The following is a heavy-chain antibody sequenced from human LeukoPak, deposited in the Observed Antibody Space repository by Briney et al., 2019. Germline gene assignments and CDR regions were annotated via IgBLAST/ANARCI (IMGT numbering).Heavy chain of an antibody. CDR2: TVSRGTT. CDR3: AKRRPYYDSSGYLDY. J-gene: IGHJ4*02. CDR1: GFTFTSDA. Sequence: GGSLRLSCVASGFTFTSDAMNWVRQAPGKGLEWVSPTVSRGTTQYADSVKGRFTVSRDTSKNTLYLQMNSLRAEDTAVYYCAKRRPYYDSSGYLDYWGQGTLVTVSS. D-gene: IGHD3-22*01. V-gene: IGHV3-23*01.